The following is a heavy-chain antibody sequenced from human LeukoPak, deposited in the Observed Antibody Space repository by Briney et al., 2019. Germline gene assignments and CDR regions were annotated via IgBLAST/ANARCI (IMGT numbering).Heavy chain of an antibody. D-gene: IGHD6-13*01. CDR3: SRVVGLTGYSSSWYSGYYYFMDV. J-gene: IGHJ6*03. CDR1: GGTFSSYA. Sequence: SVKVSCKASGGTFSSYAISWVRQAPGQGLEWMGGMIPIFGTTNYAHKFQDRVTITADKSTNTAYMVVSSLRSEDTAAYYCSRVVGLTGYSSSWYSGYYYFMDVWGKGTTVTVSS. V-gene: IGHV1-69*06. CDR2: MIPIFGTT.